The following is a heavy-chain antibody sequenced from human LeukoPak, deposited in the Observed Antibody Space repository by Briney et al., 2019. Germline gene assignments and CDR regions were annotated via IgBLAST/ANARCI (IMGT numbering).Heavy chain of an antibody. Sequence: GGSLRLSCAASGFTFSNAWMSWVRQAPGKGLEWVGGIKSNTDGGTTDYAAPGKGRFTISRHDSKNTLYLQMNSLTTEDTAVYYCTTDTRTWYFDYWGQGTLVTVSS. CDR2: IKSNTDGGTT. J-gene: IGHJ4*02. CDR3: TTDTRTWYFDY. D-gene: IGHD2-2*01. CDR1: GFTFSNAW. V-gene: IGHV3-15*01.